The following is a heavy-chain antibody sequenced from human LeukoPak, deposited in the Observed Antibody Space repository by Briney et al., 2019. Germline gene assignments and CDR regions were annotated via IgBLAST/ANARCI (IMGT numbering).Heavy chain of an antibody. CDR1: GGSISSYY. J-gene: IGHJ4*02. CDR2: IYYSGST. Sequence: PSETLSLTCTVSGGSISSYYWSWIRQPPGKGLEWIGYIYYSGSTNYNPSLKSRVIISVDTSKNQFSLKLSPVIAADTAVYYCAKPGSSRGIAGRRPTKYYFDYWGQGTLVTVSS. D-gene: IGHD6-6*01. V-gene: IGHV4-59*01. CDR3: AKPGSSRGIAGRRPTKYYFDY.